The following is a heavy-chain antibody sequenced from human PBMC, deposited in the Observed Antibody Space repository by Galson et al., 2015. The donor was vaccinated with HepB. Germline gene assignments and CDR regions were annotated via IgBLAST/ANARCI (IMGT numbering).Heavy chain of an antibody. J-gene: IGHJ4*02. V-gene: IGHV3-23*01. Sequence: SLRLSCAASGFTFNNHGLSWVRQAPGKGLEWVSSISGSGTGTFYGDSVKGRFTTSRDNSRDTMYLQMNSLRVEDTAVYFCVREMEPTFYGVRRGGCSDYWGQGNLVTVSS. CDR3: VREMEPTFYGVRRGGCSDY. CDR1: GFTFNNHG. CDR2: ISGSGTGT. D-gene: IGHD4-17*01.